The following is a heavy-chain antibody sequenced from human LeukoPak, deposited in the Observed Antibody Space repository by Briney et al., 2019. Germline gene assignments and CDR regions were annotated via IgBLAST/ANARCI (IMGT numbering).Heavy chain of an antibody. CDR2: INSDGSST. V-gene: IGHV3-74*01. Sequence: PGGSLRLSCAASGFTFSSYWMHWVRQAPGKGLVWVSRINSDGSSTSYADSVKGRFTISRDNAKNTLYLQMNSLRAEDTAVYYSAYYYGPGSTRGYYFDYWGQGTLVTVSS. CDR3: AYYYGPGSTRGYYFDY. J-gene: IGHJ4*02. D-gene: IGHD3-10*01. CDR1: GFTFSSYW.